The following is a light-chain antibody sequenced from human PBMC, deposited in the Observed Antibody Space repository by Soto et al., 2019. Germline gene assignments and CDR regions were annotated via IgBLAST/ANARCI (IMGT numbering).Light chain of an antibody. Sequence: QSVLTQPPSASGTPGQRVTISCSGSSSNIGSNYVYWYQQLPGTAPKLLIYRNNQRPSGVPDRFSGSKSGTSASLAISGLRSEDEAVYYCAAWDDSLSGQVVFGGGSTLTVL. CDR2: RNN. CDR3: AAWDDSLSGQVV. CDR1: SSNIGSNY. V-gene: IGLV1-47*01. J-gene: IGLJ2*01.